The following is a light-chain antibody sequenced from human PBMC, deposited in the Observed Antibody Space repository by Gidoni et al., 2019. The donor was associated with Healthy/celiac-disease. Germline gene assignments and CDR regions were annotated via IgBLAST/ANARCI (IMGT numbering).Light chain of an antibody. Sequence: DIQITQSPSSLSASVGDRVTITCRASQSSSSYLNWYQQKPGKATKLLIYAASSLQSGVPSRFSGSGSGTDFTLTISSLQPEDFATYYCQQSYSTPRFGGGTKVEIK. CDR3: QQSYSTPR. CDR2: AAS. J-gene: IGKJ4*01. V-gene: IGKV1-39*01. CDR1: QSSSSY.